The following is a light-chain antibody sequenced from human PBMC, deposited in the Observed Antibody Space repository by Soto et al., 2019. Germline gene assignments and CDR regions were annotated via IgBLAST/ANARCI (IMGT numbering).Light chain of an antibody. V-gene: IGKV3-15*01. CDR3: QHYNNWPPFT. CDR2: GAS. J-gene: IGKJ3*01. Sequence: EIVMTQSPATLSVSPGERATLSCRASQSVSSNLAWYQQKTGQAPRLLIYGASTRATGIPARFSGSGSGTDFTLTISSLQSEDFAVYYCQHYNNWPPFTFGPGTKVDI. CDR1: QSVSSN.